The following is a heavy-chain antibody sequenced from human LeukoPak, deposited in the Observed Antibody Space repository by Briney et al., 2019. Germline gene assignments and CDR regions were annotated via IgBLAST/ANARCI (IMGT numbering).Heavy chain of an antibody. CDR3: ARDSYYYDSSGYYRPPFDY. CDR1: GFTFSSYS. V-gene: IGHV3-48*04. D-gene: IGHD3-22*01. CDR2: ISSSSSTI. J-gene: IGHJ4*02. Sequence: PGGSLRLSCAASGFTFSSYSMNWVRQAPGKGLEWISYISSSSSTIYYADSVKGRFTISRDNAENSLYLQMNSLRAEDTAVYYCARDSYYYDSSGYYRPPFDYWGQGTLVTVSS.